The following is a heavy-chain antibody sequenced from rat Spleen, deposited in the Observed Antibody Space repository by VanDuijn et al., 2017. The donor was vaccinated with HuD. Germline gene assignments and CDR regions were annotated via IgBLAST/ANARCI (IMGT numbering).Heavy chain of an antibody. CDR2: IRTSGGST. Sequence: EVQLVESGGGLVQPGRSLKLSCAASGFTFSHYAMAWVRQAPAKGLEWIASIRTSGGSTYYRDSVKGRFTVSRDNAKSTLYLQMDSLRSEDTTTYDCARHRRSTPFAYWGQGTLVTVSS. J-gene: IGHJ3*01. CDR1: GFTFSHYA. CDR3: ARHRRSTPFAY. V-gene: IGHV5S23*01. D-gene: IGHD3-2*01.